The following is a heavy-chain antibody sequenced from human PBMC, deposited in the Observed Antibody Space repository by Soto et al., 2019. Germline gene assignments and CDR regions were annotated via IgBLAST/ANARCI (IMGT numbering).Heavy chain of an antibody. CDR3: AANPITIFGVGHYYFDY. Sequence: SETLSLTCTVSGGSISSGGYYWSWIRQHPGKGLEWIGYIYYSGSTYYNPSLKSRVTISVDTSKNQFSLKLSSVTAADTAVYYCAANPITIFGVGHYYFDYWGQGTLVTVSS. CDR1: GGSISSGGYY. V-gene: IGHV4-31*03. J-gene: IGHJ4*02. D-gene: IGHD3-3*01. CDR2: IYYSGST.